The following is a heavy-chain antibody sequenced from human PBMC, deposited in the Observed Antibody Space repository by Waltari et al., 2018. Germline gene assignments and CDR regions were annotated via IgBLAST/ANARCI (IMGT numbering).Heavy chain of an antibody. CDR1: GFLFSSYW. J-gene: IGHJ4*02. CDR2: INYDGSIT. Sequence: EVQLVESGGGLVQPGGSLRLSCVASGFLFSSYWMDWVRKAPGKGLVLVSRINYDGSITTYADAVNGRLTISRDNAKNTLYLHMSSLRAEDTAEYYCIRENIAAAGLESWGQGTLVTVSS. V-gene: IGHV3-74*01. D-gene: IGHD6-13*01. CDR3: IRENIAAAGLES.